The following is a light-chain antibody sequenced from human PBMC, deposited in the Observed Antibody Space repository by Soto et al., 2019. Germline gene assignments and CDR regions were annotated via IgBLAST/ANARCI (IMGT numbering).Light chain of an antibody. CDR2: GAS. J-gene: IGKJ1*01. CDR3: EEYGSSPPWS. V-gene: IGKV3-20*01. Sequence: EIGLTQSPGTLSLSPGERATLSFRASQSVSSSYLAWYQQKPGQAPRLLIYGASSRVTGIPDRFSGSGSGSAFTLSISRLAPEDFAVYYYEEYGSSPPWSFGQGTKVDIK. CDR1: QSVSSSY.